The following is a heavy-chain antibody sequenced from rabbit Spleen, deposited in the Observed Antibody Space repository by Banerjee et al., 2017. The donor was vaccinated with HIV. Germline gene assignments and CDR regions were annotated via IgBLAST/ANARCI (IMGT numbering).Heavy chain of an antibody. CDR1: GFDFNSYY. V-gene: IGHV1S7*01. CDR3: VREVAAKFSL. D-gene: IGHD4-1*01. CDR2: IDPIFGTT. Sequence: QSLEESGGGLVQPGGSLKLSCKASGFDFNSYYMSWVRQAPGKGLEWIGYIDPIFGTTTYASWVNDRFTISRHNAQNTLYLQLDSLTVADTATYFCVREVAAKFSLWGQGTLVTVS. J-gene: IGHJ4*01.